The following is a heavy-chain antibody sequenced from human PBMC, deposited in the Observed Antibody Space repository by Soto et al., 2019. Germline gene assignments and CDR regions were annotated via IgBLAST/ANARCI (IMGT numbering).Heavy chain of an antibody. CDR2: IYYSGST. J-gene: IGHJ4*02. CDR3: ASFPNYDYVWGSYRQTSFDY. Sequence: ETLSLTCTISGFSISRSSYYWGWIRQPPGKGLEWIGSIYYSGSTYYNPSLKSRVTISVDTSKNQFSLKLSSVTAADTAVYYCASFPNYDYVWGSYRQTSFDYWGQGTLVTVSS. D-gene: IGHD3-16*02. V-gene: IGHV4-39*01. CDR1: GFSISRSSYY.